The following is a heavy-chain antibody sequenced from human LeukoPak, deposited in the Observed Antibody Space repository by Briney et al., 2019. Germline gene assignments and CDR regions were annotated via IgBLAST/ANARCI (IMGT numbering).Heavy chain of an antibody. CDR3: ARDGSHDYGDYVA. D-gene: IGHD4-17*01. CDR2: INPNSGGT. J-gene: IGHJ5*02. V-gene: IGHV1-2*02. Sequence: ASVKVSCKASGYTFTGYYMHWVRQAPGQGLEWMGWINPNSGGTNYAQKFQGRVTMTRDTSISTACMELSRLRSDDTAVYYCARDGSHDYGDYVAWGQGTLVTVSS. CDR1: GYTFTGYY.